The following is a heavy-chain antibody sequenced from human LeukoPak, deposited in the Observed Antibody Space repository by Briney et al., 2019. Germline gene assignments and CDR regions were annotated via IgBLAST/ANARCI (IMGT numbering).Heavy chain of an antibody. J-gene: IGHJ1*01. CDR1: GFSVSNNY. CDR2: IYSGGST. D-gene: IGHD1-26*01. Sequence: QPGGSLRLSCAASGFSVSNNYMSWVRQAPGKGLEWVSVIYSGGSTFYADSVKGRFTISRDNSKNTLYLQMNSLRAEDTAVYYCASDSYFPEYFQHWGQGTLVTVSS. CDR3: ASDSYFPEYFQH. V-gene: IGHV3-66*01.